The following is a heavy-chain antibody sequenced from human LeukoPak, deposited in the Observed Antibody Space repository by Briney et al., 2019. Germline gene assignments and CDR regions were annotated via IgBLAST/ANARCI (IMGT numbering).Heavy chain of an antibody. J-gene: IGHJ4*02. CDR2: LNPNSGDT. Sequence: ASVKVSCKASGYTFTDYYMHWVRQAPGQGLEWMGWLNPNSGDTNYAQKFQGRVSMTRYSSISTAYMDLSDLRSDDTAVYSCARGRNIEMTTMSGGSDYWGQGTLVTVSS. D-gene: IGHD5-24*01. CDR3: ARGRNIEMTTMSGGSDY. CDR1: GYTFTDYY. V-gene: IGHV1-2*02.